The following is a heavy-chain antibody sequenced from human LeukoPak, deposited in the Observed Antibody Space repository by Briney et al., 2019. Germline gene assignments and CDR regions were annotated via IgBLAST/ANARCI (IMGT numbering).Heavy chain of an antibody. V-gene: IGHV1-18*01. CDR2: ISAYNGNT. D-gene: IGHD2-2*02. J-gene: IGHJ4*01. CDR3: ARDNPDVVVPSDIGAGDN. CDR1: GYTFTSYG. Sequence: GASVKVSCKASGYTFTSYGISWVRQAPGQGLEWMGWISAYNGNTNYAQKLQGRVTMTTDTSTSTAYMELRSLRSDDTAVYYCARDNPDVVVPSDIGAGDNWGHGTLVTVSS.